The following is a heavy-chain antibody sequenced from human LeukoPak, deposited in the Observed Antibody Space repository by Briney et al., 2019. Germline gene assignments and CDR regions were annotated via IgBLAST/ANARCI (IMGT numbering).Heavy chain of an antibody. V-gene: IGHV3-9*01. CDR1: GFTFDDYA. CDR2: ITWNSGII. CDR3: AKDSSHSFQLDY. D-gene: IGHD2-15*01. J-gene: IGHJ4*02. Sequence: GGSLRLSCAASGFTFDDYAMHWVRQAPGRGLEWVSGITWNSGIIGYADSVKGRFTISRDNAKNSLYLQMNSLRAEDTALYYCAKDSSHSFQLDYRGQGTLVTVSS.